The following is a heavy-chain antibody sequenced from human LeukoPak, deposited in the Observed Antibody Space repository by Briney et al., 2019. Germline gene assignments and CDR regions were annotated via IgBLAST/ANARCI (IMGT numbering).Heavy chain of an antibody. CDR1: GYIFTTYA. CDR3: ARDIDRVFNWFDP. CDR2: INAGNGNT. D-gene: IGHD6-13*01. V-gene: IGHV1-3*01. J-gene: IGHJ5*02. Sequence: ASVKVSCKASGYIFTTYAMHWVRQAPGQRLEWMGWINAGNGNTKYSQKIQGRVTITRDTSASTVYMELSSLTSEDTAVYYCARDIDRVFNWFDPWGQGTLVTVSS.